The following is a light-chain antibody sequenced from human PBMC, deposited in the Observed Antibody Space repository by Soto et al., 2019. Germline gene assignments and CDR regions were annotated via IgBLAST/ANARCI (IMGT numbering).Light chain of an antibody. CDR3: HQDNSYST. J-gene: IGKJ4*01. CDR1: KSISSW. V-gene: IGKV1-5*03. CDR2: KAS. Sequence: DIQMTQSPSTLSGSVGDRVTITCRASKSISSWLAWYQQKPGKAPKLLIYKASSLESGVPSRFSGSGAGTEFTLTISSLQPDDVATYYCHQDNSYSTFGGGTKVEIK.